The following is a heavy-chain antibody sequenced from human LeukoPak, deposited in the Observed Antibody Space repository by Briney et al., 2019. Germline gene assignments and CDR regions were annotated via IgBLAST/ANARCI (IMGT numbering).Heavy chain of an antibody. V-gene: IGHV4-61*08. D-gene: IGHD3-22*01. J-gene: IGHJ3*02. CDR3: ARELRTHRSGYLRAFDI. Sequence: SQTLSLTCTVSGGSISSGGYYWSWIRQPPGKGLEWIGHVYYSGRTNYKPSLKSRVTISVDSSTNQFSLKLSAVTAADTAAYYCARELRTHRSGYLRAFDIWGQGTMVTVSS. CDR2: VYYSGRT. CDR1: GGSISSGGYY.